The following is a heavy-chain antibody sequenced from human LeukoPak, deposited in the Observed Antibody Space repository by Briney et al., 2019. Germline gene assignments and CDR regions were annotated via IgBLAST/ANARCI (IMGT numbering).Heavy chain of an antibody. Sequence: SETLSLTCTVSGGSISSSSYYWGWIRQPPGKGLEGTGSIYYSGSTYYNPSLKSRVTISVDTSKNQFSLKLSSVTAADTAVYYCARHVNRGIVVVIREPPYYMDVWGKGTTVTVSS. CDR3: ARHVNRGIVVVIREPPYYMDV. CDR2: IYYSGST. V-gene: IGHV4-39*01. D-gene: IGHD3-22*01. CDR1: GGSISSSSYY. J-gene: IGHJ6*03.